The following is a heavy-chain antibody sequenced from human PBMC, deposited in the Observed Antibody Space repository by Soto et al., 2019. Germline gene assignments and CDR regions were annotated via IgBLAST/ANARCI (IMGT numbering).Heavy chain of an antibody. J-gene: IGHJ4*02. Sequence: QVQLQQWGGGLLKPSETLSLTCGLHRGSFSYFHWSWIRQPPGKGLEWIGEIHTSGSTNYNPSLRSRGTMSIDTSAMQFSLTLNSVTAADTAVYYCARGGGNPASTNDFWGQGALVTVSS. D-gene: IGHD3-16*01. CDR1: RGSFSYFH. V-gene: IGHV4-34*01. CDR3: ARGGGNPASTNDF. CDR2: IHTSGST.